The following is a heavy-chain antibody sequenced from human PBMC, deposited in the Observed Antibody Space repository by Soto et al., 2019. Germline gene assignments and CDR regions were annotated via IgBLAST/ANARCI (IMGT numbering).Heavy chain of an antibody. V-gene: IGHV4-59*01. CDR3: ARWIGGGSIAY. CDR2: NSGSA. D-gene: IGHD1-26*01. J-gene: IGHJ4*02. CDR1: GDSISSSL. Sequence: PSETLSLTCTVSGDSISSSLWNWIRQPPGKGLEWIGYNSGSAHYNPSLKSRVTISEDTSKNQFSLNLSSVTAADTAVYYCARWIGGGSIAYWAKGIPVPVSS.